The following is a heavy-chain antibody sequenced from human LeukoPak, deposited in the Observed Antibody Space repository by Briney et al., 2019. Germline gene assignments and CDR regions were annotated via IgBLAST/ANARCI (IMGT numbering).Heavy chain of an antibody. V-gene: IGHV4-39*01. CDR1: GGSISSSVYY. D-gene: IGHD2-8*02. Sequence: SETLSLTCTVSGGSISSSVYYWGWIRQPPGKGLEWIGSMFYSGSTYYNPSLKSRVSISVDTSKNQFSLRLSSVTAADTAVYYCARLSTSTGLFDYWGQGTLVTVSS. J-gene: IGHJ4*02. CDR2: MFYSGST. CDR3: ARLSTSTGLFDY.